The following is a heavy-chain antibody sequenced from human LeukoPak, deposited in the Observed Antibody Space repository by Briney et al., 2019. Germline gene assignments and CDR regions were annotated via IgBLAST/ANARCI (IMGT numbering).Heavy chain of an antibody. CDR3: ATPSSKTSRGAFDI. J-gene: IGHJ3*02. CDR1: GYTFTSYG. V-gene: IGHV1-18*01. Sequence: VASVKVSCKASGYTFTSYGISWVRQAPGQGREWMGWISAYDNNRKYAQKLQGRVTMTTDTSTSTAYMELRSLRSDDTAVYYCATPSSKTSRGAFDIWGQGTMVTVSS. CDR2: ISAYDNNR. D-gene: IGHD6-6*01.